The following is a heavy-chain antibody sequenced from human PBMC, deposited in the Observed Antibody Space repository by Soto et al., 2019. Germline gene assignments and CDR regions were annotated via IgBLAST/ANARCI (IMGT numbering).Heavy chain of an antibody. CDR1: SGSCSSYA. D-gene: IGHD3-3*01. CDR3: AKGCIGVVSLWSWFAP. V-gene: IGHV1-69*13. J-gene: IGHJ5*02. CDR2: SIPIFGTA. Sequence: SVKVSCKASSGSCSSYAITWVRTATGQGLDWVGGSIPIFGTANYAQKLPVRVTITADESTSTAYMELSSVRSEDTPVYYCAKGCIGVVSLWSWFAPWSQRSLVTASS.